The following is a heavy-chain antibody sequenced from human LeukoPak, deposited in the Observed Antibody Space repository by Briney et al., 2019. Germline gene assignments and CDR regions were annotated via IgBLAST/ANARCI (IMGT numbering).Heavy chain of an antibody. V-gene: IGHV1-18*01. CDR1: GYTFTSYG. CDR2: ISAYNGNT. J-gene: IGHJ3*02. Sequence: ASVTVSCKASGYTFTSYGISWVRQAPGQGLECMGWISAYNGNTNYAQKLQGRVTMTTDTSTSTAYMELRSLRSDDTAVYYCARDRLCSSTSCYKAFDIWGQGTMVTVSS. CDR3: ARDRLCSSTSCYKAFDI. D-gene: IGHD2-2*02.